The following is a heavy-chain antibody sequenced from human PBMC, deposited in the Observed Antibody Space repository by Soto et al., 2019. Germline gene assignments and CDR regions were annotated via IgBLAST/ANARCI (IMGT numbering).Heavy chain of an antibody. Sequence: QVQLVESGGGVVQPGRSLRLSCAASGFTFSSYGMHWVRQAPGKGLEWVAVIWYDGSNKYYADSVKGRFTISRDNSKNTLYLQMNSLRAEDTAVYYCARRGGSGSYPDYWGQGTLVTVSS. CDR1: GFTFSSYG. J-gene: IGHJ4*02. D-gene: IGHD3-10*01. V-gene: IGHV3-33*01. CDR3: ARRGGSGSYPDY. CDR2: IWYDGSNK.